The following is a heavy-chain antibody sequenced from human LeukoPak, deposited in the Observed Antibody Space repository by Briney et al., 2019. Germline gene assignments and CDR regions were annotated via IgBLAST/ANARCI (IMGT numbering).Heavy chain of an antibody. V-gene: IGHV4-39*06. Sequence: PSETLSLTCTVSGGSTSSSSYYWGWIRQPPGKGLEWIGSIYYSGSAYYNPSLKSRVTISVDTSKDQFPLKLSSVTAADTAVYYCSRVIYGSGSYYYYYMDVWGKGTTVTVSS. D-gene: IGHD3-10*01. J-gene: IGHJ6*03. CDR1: GGSTSSSSYY. CDR2: IYYSGSA. CDR3: SRVIYGSGSYYYYYMDV.